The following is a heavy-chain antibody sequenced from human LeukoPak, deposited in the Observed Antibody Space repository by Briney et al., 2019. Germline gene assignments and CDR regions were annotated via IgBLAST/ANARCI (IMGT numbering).Heavy chain of an antibody. CDR3: AKDTGYRGNYWAAFDI. CDR1: GFTFNNYA. V-gene: IGHV3-23*01. D-gene: IGHD1-26*01. Sequence: GGSLRLSCAASGFTFNNYAMSWVRQAPGKGLEWVSAISGSGGSTYSADSVKGRFTISRDNSKNTLSLQMNSLRAEDTAVYYCAKDTGYRGNYWAAFDIWGQGTKVIVSS. J-gene: IGHJ3*02. CDR2: ISGSGGST.